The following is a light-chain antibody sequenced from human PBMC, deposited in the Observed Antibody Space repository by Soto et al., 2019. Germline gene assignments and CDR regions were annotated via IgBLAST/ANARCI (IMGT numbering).Light chain of an antibody. CDR3: SSYTTSNTHV. CDR2: EVY. J-gene: IGLJ1*01. CDR1: IGDVGAYNY. Sequence: QSALTQPASVSGSPGQSITISCTGTIGDVGAYNYVSWYQQHPGKVPRLMIYEVYHRPSGVSDRFSGSKSGNTASLSISGLQAEDEADYYCSSYTTSNTHVFGTGTKLTVL. V-gene: IGLV2-14*01.